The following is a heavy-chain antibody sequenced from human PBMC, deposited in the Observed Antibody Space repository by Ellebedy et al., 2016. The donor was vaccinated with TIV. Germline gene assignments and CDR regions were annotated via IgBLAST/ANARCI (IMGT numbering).Heavy chain of an antibody. CDR3: AREGYYDFMTGYSGNWFDP. V-gene: IGHV1-3*01. J-gene: IGHJ5*02. CDR2: INADTGNT. D-gene: IGHD3-9*01. CDR1: GYPFTTHD. Sequence: ASVKVSXXASGYPFTTHDIHWVRQAPGQSLEWMGWINADTGNTKYSQKFQGRVTIVRDTSATTAYMELRSLTSEDTAVYYCAREGYYDFMTGYSGNWFDPWGQGTLVTVSS.